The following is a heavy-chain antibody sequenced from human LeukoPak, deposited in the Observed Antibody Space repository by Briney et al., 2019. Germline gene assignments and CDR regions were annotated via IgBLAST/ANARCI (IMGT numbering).Heavy chain of an antibody. Sequence: SVKVSCKASGGTFSSYAISWVRQAPGQGLEWMGRIIPIFGTANYAQKFQGRVTITTDESTSTAYMELSRLRSEDTAVYYCAREYSSSYYFDYWGQGTLVTVSS. CDR3: AREYSSSYYFDY. CDR2: IIPIFGTA. D-gene: IGHD6-6*01. CDR1: GGTFSSYA. V-gene: IGHV1-69*05. J-gene: IGHJ4*02.